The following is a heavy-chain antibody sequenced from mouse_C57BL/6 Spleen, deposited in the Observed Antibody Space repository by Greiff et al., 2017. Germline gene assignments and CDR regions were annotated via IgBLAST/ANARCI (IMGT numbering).Heavy chain of an antibody. CDR1: GYSITSGYY. D-gene: IGHD2-3*01. V-gene: IGHV3-6*01. CDR2: ISYDGSN. Sequence: EVQLQESGPGLVKPSQSLSLTCSVTGYSITSGYYWNWIRQFPGNKLEWMGYISYDGSNNYNPSLKNRISITRDTSKNQFFLKLNSVTTEDTATYYGASGYDGYWWYFDVWGTGTTVTVSS. J-gene: IGHJ1*03. CDR3: ASGYDGYWWYFDV.